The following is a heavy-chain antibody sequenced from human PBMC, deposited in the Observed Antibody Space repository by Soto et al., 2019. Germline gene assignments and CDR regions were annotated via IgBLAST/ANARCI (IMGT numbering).Heavy chain of an antibody. J-gene: IGHJ4*02. CDR1: GYTFTSYA. Sequence: GALVTVSCKASGYTFTSYAMRWGRQATGQRLEWMGWINAGNDNTKYSQKFQGRVTITRDTSASTAYMELSSLRSEDTAVYYCARVAVAGSYDYWGQGTLVTVSS. CDR2: INAGNDNT. D-gene: IGHD6-19*01. V-gene: IGHV1-3*01. CDR3: ARVAVAGSYDY.